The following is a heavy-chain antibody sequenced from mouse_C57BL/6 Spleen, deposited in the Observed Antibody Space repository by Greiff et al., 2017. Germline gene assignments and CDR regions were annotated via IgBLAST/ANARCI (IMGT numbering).Heavy chain of an antibody. CDR2: IYPRSGNT. D-gene: IGHD2-3*01. V-gene: IGHV1-81*01. Sequence: VQLQQSGAELARPGASVKLSCKASGYTFTSYGISWVKQRTGQGLEWIGEIYPRSGNTYYNEKFKGKATLTADKSSSTAYMELRSLTSEDSAVYFCARGGDGSPYFDYWGQGTTLTVSS. J-gene: IGHJ2*01. CDR1: GYTFTSYG. CDR3: ARGGDGSPYFDY.